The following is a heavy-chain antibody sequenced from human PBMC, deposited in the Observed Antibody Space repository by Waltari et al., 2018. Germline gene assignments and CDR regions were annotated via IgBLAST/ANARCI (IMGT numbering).Heavy chain of an antibody. V-gene: IGHV4-39*07. D-gene: IGHD1-26*01. CDR3: ARVNTKWESYYYFDY. CDR2: IYYSGST. Sequence: QLQLQESGPGLVKPSETLSLTCTVSGGSISSSSYYWGWIRQPPGKGLEWIGSIYYSGSTYYNPSCKSRVTISVNTSKNQFSLKMSSVTAADTAVYYCARVNTKWESYYYFDYWGQGTLVTVSS. J-gene: IGHJ4*02. CDR1: GGSISSSSYY.